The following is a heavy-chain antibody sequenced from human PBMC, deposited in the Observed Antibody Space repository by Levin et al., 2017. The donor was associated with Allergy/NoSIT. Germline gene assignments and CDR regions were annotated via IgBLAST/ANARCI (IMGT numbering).Heavy chain of an antibody. CDR2: IYSGGST. CDR3: SDYRGY. Sequence: GESLKISCAASGFTVSSNYMSWVRQAPGKGLEWVSVIYSGGSTYYADSVKGRFTISRDNSKNTLYLQMNSLRAEDTAVYYCSDYRGYWGQGTLVTVSS. V-gene: IGHV3-53*01. D-gene: IGHD4-11*01. CDR1: GFTVSSNY. J-gene: IGHJ4*02.